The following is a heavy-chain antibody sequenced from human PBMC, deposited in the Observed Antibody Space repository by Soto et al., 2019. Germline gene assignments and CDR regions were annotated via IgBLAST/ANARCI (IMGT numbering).Heavy chain of an antibody. CDR1: GFTVSQNH. CDR3: ASLNTLTTNH. Sequence: EVQLVESGGGLIQPGGSLRLSCSASGFTVSQNHMSWVRPAPGKGLEWVSIIYSGGSTYYADSVQGRFTISRDNSKTTLFLQMDSLRAEDTAVYYCASLNTLTTNHWGQGTLVTVSS. V-gene: IGHV3-53*01. J-gene: IGHJ5*02. D-gene: IGHD4-17*01. CDR2: IYSGGST.